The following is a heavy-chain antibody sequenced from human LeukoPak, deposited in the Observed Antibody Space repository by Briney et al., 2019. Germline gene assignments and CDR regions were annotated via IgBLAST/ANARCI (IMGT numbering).Heavy chain of an antibody. CDR2: IDNNGIT. V-gene: IGHV4-34*01. CDR3: ARGGGGAKAFYFDY. D-gene: IGHD1-26*01. CDR1: GESFSGNF. J-gene: IGHJ4*02. Sequence: SETLSLTCVVSGESFSGNFWTWIRQSPGKGLEWIGEIDNNGITNYNSSLKSRVTMSVDTTRKRFSLRLTSESAADTGVYYCARGGGGAKAFYFDYWGQGSLVTVSS.